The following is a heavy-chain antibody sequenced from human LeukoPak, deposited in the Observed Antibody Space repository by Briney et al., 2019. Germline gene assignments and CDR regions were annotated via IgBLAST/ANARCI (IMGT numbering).Heavy chain of an antibody. J-gene: IGHJ4*02. Sequence: PSETLSLTCTVSGGSISSIYWSWIRQPPGRGLEWIGYIYYSGSTNYNPSLKSRVTISVDTSKNQFSLKLSSVTAADTAVYYCARNWDYGGNPFDYWGQGTLVTVSS. V-gene: IGHV4-59*08. D-gene: IGHD4-23*01. CDR3: ARNWDYGGNPFDY. CDR1: GGSISSIY. CDR2: IYYSGST.